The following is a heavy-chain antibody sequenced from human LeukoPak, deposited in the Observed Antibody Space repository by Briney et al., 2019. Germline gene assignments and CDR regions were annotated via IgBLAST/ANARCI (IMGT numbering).Heavy chain of an antibody. V-gene: IGHV3-21*01. D-gene: IGHD6-13*01. CDR1: GFTFSSYS. J-gene: IGHJ4*02. Sequence: GGSLRLSCAASGFTFSSYSMNWVRQAPGKGLEWVSSISGSSSYIYYADSVKGRFTISRDNAKNSLYLQMNSLRAEDTAVYYCARDTGYSSSYDYWGQGTLVTVSS. CDR3: ARDTGYSSSYDY. CDR2: ISGSSSYI.